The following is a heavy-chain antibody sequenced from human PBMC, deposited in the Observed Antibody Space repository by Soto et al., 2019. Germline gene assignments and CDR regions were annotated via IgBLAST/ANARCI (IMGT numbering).Heavy chain of an antibody. CDR1: GYTFSTYG. V-gene: IGHV1-18*01. J-gene: IGHJ5*02. D-gene: IGHD1-1*01. CDR3: ARDWKGAEGFDP. Sequence: QVQLVQSGAAVKKPGASVKVSCKASGYTFSTYGFSWVRQAPGQGREWMGWIGADNGDTNYAQNFQGRVTMTTDTPTTTSYIELRSLTSGDTAVYFCARDWKGAEGFDPWGQGTLVTVSS. CDR2: IGADNGDT.